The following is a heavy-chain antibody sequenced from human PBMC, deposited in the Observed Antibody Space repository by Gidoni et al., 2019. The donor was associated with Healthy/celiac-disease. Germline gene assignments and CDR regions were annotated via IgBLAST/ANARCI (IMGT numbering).Heavy chain of an antibody. V-gene: IGHV4-34*01. CDR1: GGSFSGYY. Sequence: QVQLQQWGAGLLKPSETLSLTCAVYGGSFSGYYLSWIRQPPGKGLEWIGEINHSGSTNYNPSLKSRVTISVDTSKNQFSLKLSSVTAADTAVYYCARVPRYYYDSKGWFDPWGQGTLVTVSS. D-gene: IGHD3-22*01. CDR3: ARVPRYYYDSKGWFDP. J-gene: IGHJ5*02. CDR2: INHSGST.